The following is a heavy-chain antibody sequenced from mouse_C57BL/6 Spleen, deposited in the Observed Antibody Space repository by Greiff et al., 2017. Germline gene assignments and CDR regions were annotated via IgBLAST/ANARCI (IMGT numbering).Heavy chain of an antibody. Sequence: VKLQQPGAELVMPGASVKLSCKASGYTFTSYWMHWVKQRPGQGLEWIGEIDPSDSYTNYNQKFKGKSTLTVDKSSSTAYMQLSSLTSEDSAVYYCARDEDSNYAMDYWGQGTSVTVSS. CDR1: GYTFTSYW. V-gene: IGHV1-69*01. CDR3: ARDEDSNYAMDY. CDR2: IDPSDSYT. D-gene: IGHD2-5*01. J-gene: IGHJ4*01.